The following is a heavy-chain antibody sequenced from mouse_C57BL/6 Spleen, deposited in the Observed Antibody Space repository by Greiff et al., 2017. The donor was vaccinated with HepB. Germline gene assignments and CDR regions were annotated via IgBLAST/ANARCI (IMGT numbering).Heavy chain of an antibody. CDR3: TRGEDYYGSSPWFAY. D-gene: IGHD1-1*01. Sequence: QVQLQQSGAALVRPGASVTLSCKASGYTFTDYEMHWVQQTPVHGLEWIGAIDPETGGTAYNQKFKGKAILTADKSSSTAYMELRSLTSEDSAVDYCTRGEDYYGSSPWFAYWGQGTLVTVSA. V-gene: IGHV1-15*01. CDR2: IDPETGGT. CDR1: GYTFTDYE. J-gene: IGHJ3*01.